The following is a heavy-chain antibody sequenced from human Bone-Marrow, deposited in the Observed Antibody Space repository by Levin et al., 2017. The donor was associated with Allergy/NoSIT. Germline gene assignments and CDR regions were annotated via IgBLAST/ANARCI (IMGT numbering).Heavy chain of an antibody. D-gene: IGHD3-10*01. V-gene: IGHV3-21*01. CDR3: ARSGGSGSYLDY. CDR1: GFTFSSYS. CDR2: ISSSSSYI. J-gene: IGHJ4*02. Sequence: GGSLRLSCAASGFTFSSYSMNWVRQAPGKGLEWVSFISSSSSYIYYADSVKGRFTISRDNAKNSLYLQMNSLRAEDTAVYYCARSGGSGSYLDYWGQGTLVTVSS.